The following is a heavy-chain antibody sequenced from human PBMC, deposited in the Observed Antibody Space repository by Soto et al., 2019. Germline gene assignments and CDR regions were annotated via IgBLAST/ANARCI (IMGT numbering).Heavy chain of an antibody. J-gene: IGHJ4*02. CDR2: IYYSGST. CDR3: ASYSPHYCSGSDGTDY. D-gene: IGHD3-10*01. CDR1: GGSISSGDYY. V-gene: IGHV4-30-4*01. Sequence: QVQLQESGPGLVKPAQTLSLTCTVSGGSISSGDYYWSWIRQPPGKGLEWIGYIYYSGSTYYTPSLKSRVNRSVDTPKNQFSLKLSSVAAADTGVYYCASYSPHYCSGSDGTDYWGQGTLVTVST.